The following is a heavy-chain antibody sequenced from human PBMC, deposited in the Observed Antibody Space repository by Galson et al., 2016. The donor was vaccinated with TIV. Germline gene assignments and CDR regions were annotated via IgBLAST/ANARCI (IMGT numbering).Heavy chain of an antibody. D-gene: IGHD3-10*01. Sequence: SVKVSCKASGGTFSNYAISWVRQAPGQGLEWMGGIIPIFAIAKYAQKFQGRVTITAGESTSTAYMELSILRSEDTAVHYCAGVSDYYGSGSYYNVLGYWGQGTLVTVSS. J-gene: IGHJ4*02. V-gene: IGHV1-69*13. CDR1: GGTFSNYA. CDR3: AGVSDYYGSGSYYNVLGY. CDR2: IIPIFAIA.